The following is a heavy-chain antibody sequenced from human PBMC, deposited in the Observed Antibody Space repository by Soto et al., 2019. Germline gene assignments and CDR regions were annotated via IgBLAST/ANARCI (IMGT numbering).Heavy chain of an antibody. CDR2: IYHSGST. Sequence: SETLSLTCAVSGGSISSGGYSWSWIRQPPGKGLEWIGYIYHSGSTHYNPSLKSRVTISVDRSKNQFSLKLSSVTAADTAVYYCASSGGYARNWFDHWGQGTLVTVSS. V-gene: IGHV4-30-2*01. CDR1: GGSISSGGYS. D-gene: IGHD5-12*01. J-gene: IGHJ5*02. CDR3: ASSGGYARNWFDH.